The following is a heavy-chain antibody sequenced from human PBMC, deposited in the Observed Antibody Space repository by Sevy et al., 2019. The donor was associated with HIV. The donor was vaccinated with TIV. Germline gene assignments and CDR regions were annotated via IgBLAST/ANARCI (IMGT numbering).Heavy chain of an antibody. J-gene: IGHJ4*02. CDR3: ARVITMVRGVNLYYFDY. V-gene: IGHV4-61*02. Sequence: SETLSLTCTVSGGSISSGSYYWSWIRQPAGKGLEWIGRIYTSGSTNYNPSLKSRVTISVDTSKNQFSLKLSSVTAADTAVYYCARVITMVRGVNLYYFDYWGQGTLVTVSS. CDR2: IYTSGST. CDR1: GGSISSGSYY. D-gene: IGHD3-10*01.